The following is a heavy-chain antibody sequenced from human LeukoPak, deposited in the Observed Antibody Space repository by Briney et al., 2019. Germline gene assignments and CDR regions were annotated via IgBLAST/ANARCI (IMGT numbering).Heavy chain of an antibody. Sequence: SETLSLTCTVSGGSISTYYWNWIRQPAGKGLEWIGRIYTSGSTNYNPSLKSRVTISVDTSRIQFSLNLNSVTAADTAVYYCAREYSSSPDAFDIWGQGTMVTVSS. J-gene: IGHJ3*02. CDR1: GGSISTYY. CDR3: AREYSSSPDAFDI. CDR2: IYTSGST. V-gene: IGHV4-4*07. D-gene: IGHD6-13*01.